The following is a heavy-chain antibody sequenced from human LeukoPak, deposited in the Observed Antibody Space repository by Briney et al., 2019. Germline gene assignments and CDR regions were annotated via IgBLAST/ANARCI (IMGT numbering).Heavy chain of an antibody. CDR2: IYPGDSDA. CDR1: GSIFTSYW. V-gene: IGHV5-51*01. J-gene: IGHJ4*02. Sequence: GASLQISCQGSGSIFTSYWIGWARQLPGKGLEWMGIIYPGDSDARYSPSFQGKVTISADQSISTAYLQWSILKAAGTAMYYCARHDWELPQYWGKGTLVTVSS. D-gene: IGHD1-26*01. CDR3: ARHDWELPQY.